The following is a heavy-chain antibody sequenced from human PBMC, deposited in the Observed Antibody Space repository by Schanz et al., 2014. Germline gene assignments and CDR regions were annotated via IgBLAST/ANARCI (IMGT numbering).Heavy chain of an antibody. CDR3: ARAGQDFEYSSLSPIWYFDL. D-gene: IGHD6-6*01. CDR2: INPNSGGT. V-gene: IGHV1-2*02. CDR1: GFTLTSHF. J-gene: IGHJ2*01. Sequence: QLVQSGAEVKKPGASVKVSCKASGFTLTSHFMHWLRQAPGQGLEWMGWINPNSGGTNYAQKFQGRVTMARDTSISTAYMELSRLRSDDTAVYYCARAGQDFEYSSLSPIWYFDLWGRGTLVTVSS.